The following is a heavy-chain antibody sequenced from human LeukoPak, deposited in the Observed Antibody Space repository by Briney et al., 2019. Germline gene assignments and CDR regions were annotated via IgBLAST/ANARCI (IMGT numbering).Heavy chain of an antibody. J-gene: IGHJ5*02. CDR2: ISYDGSNK. Sequence: PGGSLRLPCAASGFTFGSYAMHWVRQAPGKGLEWVAVISYDGSNKYYADSVKGRFTISRDNSKNTLYLQMNSLRAEDTAVYYCARSRDYGDYGNWFDPWGQGTLVTVSS. CDR3: ARSRDYGDYGNWFDP. V-gene: IGHV3-30*04. D-gene: IGHD4-17*01. CDR1: GFTFGSYA.